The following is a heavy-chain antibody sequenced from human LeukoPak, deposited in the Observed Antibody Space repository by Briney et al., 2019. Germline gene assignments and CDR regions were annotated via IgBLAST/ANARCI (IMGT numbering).Heavy chain of an antibody. CDR3: ARVGDWVTIFGVAN. Sequence: SETLSLTCTVSGYSISSGYYWGRIRQPPGKGLEWIGSIYHSGSTYYNPSLKSRVTISVDTSKNQFSLKLSSVTAADTAVYYCARVGDWVTIFGVANWGQGTLVTVSS. D-gene: IGHD3-3*01. J-gene: IGHJ4*02. CDR1: GYSISSGYY. V-gene: IGHV4-38-2*02. CDR2: IYHSGST.